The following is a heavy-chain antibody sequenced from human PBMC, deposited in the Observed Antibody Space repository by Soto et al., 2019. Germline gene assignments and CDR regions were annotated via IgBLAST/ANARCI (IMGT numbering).Heavy chain of an antibody. CDR3: ARVKEYNWFDP. CDR1: GGSISSYY. Sequence: PSETLSLTGTVSGGSISSYYWSWIRQPPGKGLEWIGYIYYSGSTNYNPSLKSRVTISVDTSKNQFSLKLSSVTAADTAVYYCARVKEYNWFDPWGQGTLVTVS. D-gene: IGHD3-10*01. CDR2: IYYSGST. J-gene: IGHJ5*02. V-gene: IGHV4-59*01.